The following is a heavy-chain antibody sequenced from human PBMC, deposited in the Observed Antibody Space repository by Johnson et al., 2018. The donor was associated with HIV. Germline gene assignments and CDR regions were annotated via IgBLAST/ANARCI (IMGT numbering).Heavy chain of an antibody. CDR2: ISSSGSTI. CDR1: GFSFSSYD. V-gene: IGHV3-48*04. D-gene: IGHD2-2*02. CDR3: ATRDPTYRPGVFDI. Sequence: MQLVESGGGVVQPGRSLRLSCAASGFSFSSYDMHWVRQAPGKGLEWVSYISSSGSTIYYADSVKGRFSISRDNAKNSLFLQMNSLRAEDTAGYHCATRDPTYRPGVFDIWGQGTMVTVSS. J-gene: IGHJ3*02.